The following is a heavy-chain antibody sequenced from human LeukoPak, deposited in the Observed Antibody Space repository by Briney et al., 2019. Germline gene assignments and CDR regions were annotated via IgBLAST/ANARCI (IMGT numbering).Heavy chain of an antibody. V-gene: IGHV3-13*01. Sequence: GGSLRLSCAASGFTFSSFGMHWVRQPTGQGLEWVSTIGTASDTYYPGSVEARFTLSRDNAKNSLYLQMNSLTAGDTAVYYCARGPPRGKYYYMDVWGKGTTVTVSS. CDR3: ARGPPRGKYYYMDV. CDR2: IGTASDT. J-gene: IGHJ6*03. D-gene: IGHD1-1*01. CDR1: GFTFSSFG.